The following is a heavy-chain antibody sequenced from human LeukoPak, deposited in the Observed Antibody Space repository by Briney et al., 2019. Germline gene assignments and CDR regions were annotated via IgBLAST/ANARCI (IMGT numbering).Heavy chain of an antibody. V-gene: IGHV4-34*01. CDR1: GGSFSGYY. J-gene: IGHJ6*04. Sequence: SETLSLTCAVYGGSFSGYYWSWIRQPPGKGLEWSGEINHRGSTNYNPSLTSRVTISVDTSKNQFSLKLSSVTAADTAVCYCARGDCSGGSCYSRSRTYGMDVWGKGTTVTVSS. D-gene: IGHD2-15*01. CDR3: ARGDCSGGSCYSRSRTYGMDV. CDR2: INHRGST.